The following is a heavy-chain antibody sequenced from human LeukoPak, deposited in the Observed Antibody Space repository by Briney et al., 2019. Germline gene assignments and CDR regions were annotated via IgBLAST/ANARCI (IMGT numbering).Heavy chain of an antibody. J-gene: IGHJ5*02. Sequence: ASVKVSCKASGGTFSSYAIGWVRQAPGQGLEWMGGIIPIFGTANYAQKFQGRVTITADESTSTAYMELSSLRSEDTAVYYCARAVVVTPRWGYNWFDPWGQGTLVTVSS. D-gene: IGHD4-23*01. CDR2: IIPIFGTA. CDR1: GGTFSSYA. V-gene: IGHV1-69*13. CDR3: ARAVVVTPRWGYNWFDP.